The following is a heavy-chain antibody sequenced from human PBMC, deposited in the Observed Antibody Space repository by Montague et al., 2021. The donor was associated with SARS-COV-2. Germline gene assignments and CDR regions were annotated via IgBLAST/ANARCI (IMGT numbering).Heavy chain of an antibody. D-gene: IGHD6-19*01. CDR1: GGSISAGYY. CDR2: IYYSGST. V-gene: IGHV4-31*03. Sequence: TLSLTCTVSGGSISAGYYWTWIRQIPGKGLEWIGYIYYSGSTYYNPSLKSRVIMSIDTSKHQFSLKVSSVTAADTATYFCASAIAVADTHYYYYSMDVWGQGTTVTVSS. CDR3: ASAIAVADTHYYYYSMDV. J-gene: IGHJ6*02.